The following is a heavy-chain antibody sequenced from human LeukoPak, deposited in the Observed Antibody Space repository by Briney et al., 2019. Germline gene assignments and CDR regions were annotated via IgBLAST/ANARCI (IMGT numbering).Heavy chain of an antibody. V-gene: IGHV3-23*01. J-gene: IGHJ3*02. Sequence: GVSLRLSCAASGFILSSYAMIGLRQAPGGGVEGVSACSGCGGSTYYAVSVKGRFTISRDKSKNTLYLQMNSLRAEDTAVYSCAKVGYQLLSHAFDIWGQGTTGTASS. CDR1: GFILSSYA. CDR3: AKVGYQLLSHAFDI. D-gene: IGHD2-2*01. CDR2: CSGCGGST.